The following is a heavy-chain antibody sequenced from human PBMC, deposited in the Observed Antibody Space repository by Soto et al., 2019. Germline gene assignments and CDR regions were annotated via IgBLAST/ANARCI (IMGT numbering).Heavy chain of an antibody. D-gene: IGHD6-6*01. CDR2: TYYRSKLYN. CDR1: GDSPSSNSAA. Sequence: PSQTLSLTSAISGDSPSSNSAAGNWIRQSPSRGLELLGRTYYRSKLYNDYTSSVKSRISINPDTSKKQFSLKLRFVTPEDMAVFYCARDEDEYLGLNHWGQGILVTVFS. J-gene: IGHJ5*02. CDR3: ARDEDEYLGLNH. V-gene: IGHV6-1*01.